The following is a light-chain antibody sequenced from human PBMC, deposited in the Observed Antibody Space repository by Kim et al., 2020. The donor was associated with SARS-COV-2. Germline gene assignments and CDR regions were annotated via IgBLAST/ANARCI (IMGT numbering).Light chain of an antibody. V-gene: IGKV3-11*01. CDR1: HSLNEP. CDR3: QQRCNWPLT. Sequence: LCPRSRATHSCNARHSLNEPLARYHQTPPQAPRLLIYDASNRSTGIPPRCSGSVSGTDFTLTISSLQPEDFVVYYCQQRCNWPLTFGGGTKVDIK. J-gene: IGKJ4*01. CDR2: DAS.